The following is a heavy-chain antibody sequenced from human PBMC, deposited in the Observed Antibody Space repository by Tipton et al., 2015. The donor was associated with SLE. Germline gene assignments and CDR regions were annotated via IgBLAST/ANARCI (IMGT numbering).Heavy chain of an antibody. CDR2: ISSSGSTI. CDR1: GFTFSDYY. D-gene: IGHD3-3*01. V-gene: IGHV3-11*04. J-gene: IGHJ4*02. Sequence: SLRLSCAASGFTFSDYYMSWIRQAPGKGLEWVSYISSSGSTIYYADSVKGRFTISRDNAKNSLYPQMNSLRAEDTAVYYCARDSGGYYPYFDYWGQGTLVTVSS. CDR3: ARDSGGYYPYFDY.